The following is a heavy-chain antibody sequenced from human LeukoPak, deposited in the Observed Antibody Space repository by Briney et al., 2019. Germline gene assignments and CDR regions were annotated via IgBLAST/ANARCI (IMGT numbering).Heavy chain of an antibody. CDR3: ARGSYDSSGYYYN. CDR2: ISSSSSSI. CDR1: GFTFSTYS. V-gene: IGHV3-48*02. J-gene: IGHJ4*02. Sequence: GGSLRLSCAASGFTFSTYSMSWVRQAPGKGLEWVSYISSSSSSIYYADSVKGRFTISRDNAKNSLYLQMNSLRDEDTAVYYCARGSYDSSGYYYNWGQGTLVTVSS. D-gene: IGHD3-22*01.